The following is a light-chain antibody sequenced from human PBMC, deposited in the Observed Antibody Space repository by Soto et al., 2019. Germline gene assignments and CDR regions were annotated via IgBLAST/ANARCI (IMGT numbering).Light chain of an antibody. Sequence: DIQMTQSPSSLSASVGDRITITCRASQNVGSYLSWYQQRSGEAPKRLIYAASKLQSGVSSRFSGSGSGTDFTLTISSLQPEDFATYFCQQSDNTSLTFGGGTVVEI. CDR1: QNVGSY. CDR2: AAS. J-gene: IGKJ4*01. V-gene: IGKV1-39*01. CDR3: QQSDNTSLT.